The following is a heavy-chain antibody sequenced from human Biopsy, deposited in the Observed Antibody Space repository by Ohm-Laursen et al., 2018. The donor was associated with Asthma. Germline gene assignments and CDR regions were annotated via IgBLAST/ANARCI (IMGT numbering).Heavy chain of an antibody. D-gene: IGHD3-22*01. Sequence: SQTLSLTCTVAGGSISSGGYYWSWIRQHPGKGLEWIGYVYHSGTSYYNPSLKSQVTISVDTSKNQLSLNLNSVTAADTAVYFCARVAYYNARRGYYYLFDYWGQGTLVAVSS. CDR2: VYHSGTS. V-gene: IGHV4-31*01. J-gene: IGHJ4*02. CDR3: ARVAYYNARRGYYYLFDY. CDR1: GGSISSGGYY.